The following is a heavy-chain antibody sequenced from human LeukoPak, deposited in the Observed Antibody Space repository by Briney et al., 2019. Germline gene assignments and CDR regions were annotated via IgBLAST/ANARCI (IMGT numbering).Heavy chain of an antibody. J-gene: IGHJ4*02. CDR2: ISGSGGST. CDR3: AKDREELLDDY. Sequence: GGSLRLSCAASGFTFSSYGMSWVRQAPGKGLQWVSSISGSGGSTYYADSVKGRFTISRDNSKNTLYLQMNSLRAEDTAVYYCAKDREELLDDYWGQGTLVTVSS. V-gene: IGHV3-23*01. CDR1: GFTFSSYG. D-gene: IGHD1-26*01.